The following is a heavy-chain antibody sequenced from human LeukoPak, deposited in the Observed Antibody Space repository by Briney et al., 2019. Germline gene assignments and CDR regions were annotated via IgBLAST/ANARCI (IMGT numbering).Heavy chain of an antibody. CDR2: ISGGSSYI. CDR3: ARGAASFDY. Sequence: PGGSLRLSCAASGLTFSTYGMNCVRQAPGKGLGWVSSISGGSSYIYYADSVKGRFTISRDNAKDSLYLQMNSLRAEDTAVYYCARGAASFDYWGQGTLVTVSS. D-gene: IGHD6-13*01. J-gene: IGHJ4*02. V-gene: IGHV3-21*01. CDR1: GLTFSTYG.